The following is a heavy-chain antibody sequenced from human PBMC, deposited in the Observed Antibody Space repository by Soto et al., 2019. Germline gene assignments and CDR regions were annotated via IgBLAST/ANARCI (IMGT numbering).Heavy chain of an antibody. J-gene: IGHJ6*03. V-gene: IGHV4-34*01. CDR2: INHSGST. CDR1: GGSFSGYY. Sequence: SETLSLTCAVYGGSFSGYYWSWIRQPPGKGLEWIGEINHSGSTNYNPSLKSRVTISVDTSKNQFSLKLSSVTAADTAVYYCAREPGPAAASEARYYYYMYVWGKGTTVTVSS. D-gene: IGHD6-6*01. CDR3: AREPGPAAASEARYYYYMYV.